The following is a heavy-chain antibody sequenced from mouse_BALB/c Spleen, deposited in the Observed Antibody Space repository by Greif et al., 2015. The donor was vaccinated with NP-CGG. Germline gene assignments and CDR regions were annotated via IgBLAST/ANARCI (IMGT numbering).Heavy chain of an antibody. D-gene: IGHD2-14*01. CDR2: IDPANGNT. V-gene: IGHV14-3*02. J-gene: IGHJ4*01. Sequence: EVQLQQSGAELVKPGASVKLSCTASGFNIKDTYMHWVKQRPEQGLEWIGRIDPANGNTKYDPKFQGKATITADTSSNIAYLQLSSLTSEGTAVYYCALYYRHPDYAMDYWGQGTPVTVSS. CDR1: GFNIKDTY. CDR3: ALYYRHPDYAMDY.